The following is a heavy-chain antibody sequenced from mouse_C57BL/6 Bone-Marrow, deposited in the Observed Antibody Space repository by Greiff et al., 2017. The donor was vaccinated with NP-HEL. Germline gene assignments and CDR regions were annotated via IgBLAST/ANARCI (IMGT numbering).Heavy chain of an antibody. D-gene: IGHD1-1*01. J-gene: IGHJ2*01. Sequence: QVQLQQSGPELVKPGASVKISCKASGYAFSSSWMNWVKQRPGKGLEWIGRIYPGDGDTNYNGKFKGKATLTADKSSSTAYMQLSSLTSEDSAVYFCARGHYGSSHYFDYWGQGTTLTVSS. CDR2: IYPGDGDT. V-gene: IGHV1-82*01. CDR3: ARGHYGSSHYFDY. CDR1: GYAFSSSW.